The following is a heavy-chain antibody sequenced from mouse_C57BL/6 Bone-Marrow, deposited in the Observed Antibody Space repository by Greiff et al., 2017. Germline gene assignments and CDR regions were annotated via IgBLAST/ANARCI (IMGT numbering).Heavy chain of an antibody. J-gene: IGHJ2*01. D-gene: IGHD1-1*01. Sequence: QVQLKQPGAELVKPGASVKLSCKASGYTFTSYWMHWVKQRPGRGLEWIGRIDPNSGGTKYNEKFKSKATLTVDKPSSTAYMQLSSLTSEDSAVYYCAREALITTVSHYFDYWGQGTTLTVSS. CDR2: IDPNSGGT. CDR3: AREALITTVSHYFDY. V-gene: IGHV1-72*01. CDR1: GYTFTSYW.